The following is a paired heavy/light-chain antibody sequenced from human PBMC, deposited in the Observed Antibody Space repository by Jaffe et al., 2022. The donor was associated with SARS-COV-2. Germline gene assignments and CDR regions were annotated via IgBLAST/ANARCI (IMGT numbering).Heavy chain of an antibody. J-gene: IGHJ4*02. CDR2: INAGNGNT. CDR3: ARGKGAGGYDPFDC. V-gene: IGHV1-3*01. D-gene: IGHD5-12*01. Sequence: QVQFVQSGAEVKKPAASVKVSCKASGYTFTSYAVHWVRQAPGQRPEWMGWINAGNGNTKYSQKLQGRVTITRDTSASIAYVELRSLTPEDTAVYYCARGKGAGGYDPFDCWGQGTLVTVSS. CDR1: GYTFTSYA.
Light chain of an antibody. CDR1: QSVLYSSNNKND. CDR2: WAS. J-gene: IGKJ3*01. V-gene: IGKV4-1*01. CDR3: HQYNSAPFT. Sequence: DIVMTQSPDSLAVSLGERATINCKSSQSVLYSSNNKNDLAWYQQKPGQPPKLLIYWASTRESGVPDRFSGSGSGTDFTLTITSLQAEDVAVYYCHQYNSAPFTFGPGTKVDIK.